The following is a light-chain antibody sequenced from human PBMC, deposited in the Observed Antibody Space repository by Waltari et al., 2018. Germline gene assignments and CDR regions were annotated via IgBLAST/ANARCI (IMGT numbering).Light chain of an antibody. Sequence: QVVLTQSPSASASLGASVKLTCTLSSGHSSYAIAWPQQQPEKGPRYLMKVNSDGSHSKGDGIPDRFSGSSSGAERYLTISSLQSEDEADYYCQTWGTAVNWMFGGGTKLTVL. CDR3: QTWGTAVNWM. J-gene: IGLJ3*02. CDR1: SGHSSYA. CDR2: VNSDGSH. V-gene: IGLV4-69*01.